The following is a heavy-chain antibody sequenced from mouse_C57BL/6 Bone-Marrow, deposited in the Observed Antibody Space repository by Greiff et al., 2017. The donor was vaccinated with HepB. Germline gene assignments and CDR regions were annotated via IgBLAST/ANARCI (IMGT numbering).Heavy chain of an antibody. CDR3: ARHEGAHYYGSSYWFAY. CDR1: GYTFTEYT. D-gene: IGHD1-1*01. J-gene: IGHJ3*01. CDR2: FYPGSGSI. Sequence: VQLQQSGAELVKPGASVKLSCKASGYTFTEYTIHWVKQRSGQGLEWIGWFYPGSGSIKYNEKFKDKATLTADKSSSTVYMELSRLTSEDSAVYFCARHEGAHYYGSSYWFAYWGQGTLVTVSA. V-gene: IGHV1-62-2*01.